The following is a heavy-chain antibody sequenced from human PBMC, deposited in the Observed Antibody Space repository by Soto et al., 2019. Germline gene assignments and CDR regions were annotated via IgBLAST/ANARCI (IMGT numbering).Heavy chain of an antibody. Sequence: GASVKVSCKASGYTFTSYGISWVRQAPGQGLEWMGWMSAYNGNTNYAQKLQGRVTMTTDTSTSTAYMELRSLRSDDTAVYYCVIQRAGAYGMDVWGQGTTVTVSS. CDR2: MSAYNGNT. D-gene: IGHD3-10*01. V-gene: IGHV1-18*04. CDR3: VIQRAGAYGMDV. J-gene: IGHJ6*02. CDR1: GYTFTSYG.